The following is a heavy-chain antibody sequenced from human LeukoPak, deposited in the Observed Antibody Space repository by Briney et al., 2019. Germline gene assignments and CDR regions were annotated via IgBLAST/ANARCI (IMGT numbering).Heavy chain of an antibody. CDR2: VNPNTGTT. D-gene: IGHD6-6*01. J-gene: IGHJ4*02. CDR3: ARQSYGSSYYFDY. V-gene: IGHV1-2*02. CDR1: GYTFNDYY. Sequence: ASVKVSCKASGYTFNDYYIHWVRQAPGQGPEWMGWVNPNTGTTNYAQKFQGRVTLTRDTSISTAYMELSSLTSDDTAVYYCARQSYGSSYYFDYWGQGTLVTVSS.